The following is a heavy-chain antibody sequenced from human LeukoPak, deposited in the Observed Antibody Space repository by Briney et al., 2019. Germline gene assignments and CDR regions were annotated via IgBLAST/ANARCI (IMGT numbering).Heavy chain of an antibody. V-gene: IGHV4-59*01. CDR1: GGSISSYY. CDR3: ARSYDSGGYFYYGMDV. J-gene: IGHJ6*02. CDR2: IFYSGST. Sequence: KPSEILSLTCTVSGGSISSYYWSWIRQPPGKGLEWIGYIFYSGSTDYNPSLKSRVTISVDTSKNQFPLKLSSVTTADTAVYFCARSYDSGGYFYYGMDVWGQGTTVTVSS. D-gene: IGHD3-22*01.